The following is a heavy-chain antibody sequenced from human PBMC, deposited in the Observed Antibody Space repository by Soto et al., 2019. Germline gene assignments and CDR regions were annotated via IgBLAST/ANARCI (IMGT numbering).Heavy chain of an antibody. Sequence: GGSLSLSCAASGFTFSSYAMSWVRQAPGKGLEWVSAISGSGGSIYYADSVKGRFTISRDNSKNTLYLQMNSLRAEDTAIYYCAKDPHYDFVTGDDYWGQGTLVTVSS. CDR1: GFTFSSYA. CDR3: AKDPHYDFVTGDDY. CDR2: ISGSGGSI. D-gene: IGHD3-9*01. J-gene: IGHJ4*02. V-gene: IGHV3-23*01.